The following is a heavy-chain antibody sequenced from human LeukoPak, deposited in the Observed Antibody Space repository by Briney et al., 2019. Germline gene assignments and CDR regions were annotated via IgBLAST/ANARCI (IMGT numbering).Heavy chain of an antibody. J-gene: IGHJ4*02. Sequence: GGSLRLSCAASGFAFSSYEMNWVRQAPGKGLEWLAYINSGGKTIYYADSVRGRFTISRDNAKNSLYLQMDSLRAEDTAVYYCAGTFYSTGGWGQGTLVTVSS. D-gene: IGHD1-14*01. V-gene: IGHV3-48*03. CDR3: AGTFYSTGG. CDR2: INSGGKTI. CDR1: GFAFSSYE.